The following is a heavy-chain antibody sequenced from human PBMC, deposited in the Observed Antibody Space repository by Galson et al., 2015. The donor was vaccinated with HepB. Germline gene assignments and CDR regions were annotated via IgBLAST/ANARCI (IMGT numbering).Heavy chain of an antibody. Sequence: SLRLSCAASGFTFSDSYMSWIRQAPGKGLEWVSYISRSGSTIYYADSVKGRFTISRDNAKNSLYLQMNSLRAEDTALYYCAKATRRVVAAAGILYYFDYWGQGTLVTVSS. CDR1: GFTFSDSY. J-gene: IGHJ4*02. CDR3: AKATRRVVAAAGILYYFDY. V-gene: IGHV3-11*01. CDR2: ISRSGSTI. D-gene: IGHD6-13*01.